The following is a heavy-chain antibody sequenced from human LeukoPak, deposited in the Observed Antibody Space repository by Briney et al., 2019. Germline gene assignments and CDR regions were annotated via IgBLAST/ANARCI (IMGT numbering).Heavy chain of an antibody. Sequence: GGSLRLSCAASGFTFSNYAMSWVRQAPGKGLEWVSLISDSGTSTFYADSMKGRFTISRDNSKNGLYLQMNSLRAEDTAIYYCALGGIAHAFDIWGQGTMVTVSS. V-gene: IGHV3-23*01. CDR2: ISDSGTST. CDR3: ALGGIAHAFDI. J-gene: IGHJ3*02. D-gene: IGHD6-13*01. CDR1: GFTFSNYA.